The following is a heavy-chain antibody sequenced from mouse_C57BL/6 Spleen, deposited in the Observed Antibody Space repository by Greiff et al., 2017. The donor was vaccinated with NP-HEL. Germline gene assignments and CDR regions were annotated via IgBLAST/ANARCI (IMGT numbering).Heavy chain of an antibody. V-gene: IGHV3-6*01. D-gene: IGHD2-3*01. CDR3: ARDLISYDGYPYYFDY. J-gene: IGHJ2*01. CDR2: INYDGSN. CDR1: GYSITSGYY. Sequence: EVQLVESGPGLVKPSQSLSLTCSVTGYSITSGYYWNWIRQFPGNKLEWMGYINYDGSNNYNPSLKNRISITRDTSKNQFFLKLNSVTTEDTATYYCARDLISYDGYPYYFDYWGQGTTLTVSS.